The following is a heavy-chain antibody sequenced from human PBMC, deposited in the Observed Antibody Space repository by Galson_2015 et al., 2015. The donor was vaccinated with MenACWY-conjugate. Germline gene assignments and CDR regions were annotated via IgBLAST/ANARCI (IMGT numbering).Heavy chain of an antibody. Sequence: SLRLSCAASGFTFTGYEFNWVRQAPGKGLEWLSYISKSGSPIYYADSVKGRFTISRDNMKKPLFLEMNSLRAGDTGVYYCARVGTWIHQYFYYMDVWGKGTTVTVSS. J-gene: IGHJ6*03. CDR2: ISKSGSPI. CDR1: GFTFTGYE. V-gene: IGHV3-48*03. D-gene: IGHD5-18*01. CDR3: ARVGTWIHQYFYYMDV.